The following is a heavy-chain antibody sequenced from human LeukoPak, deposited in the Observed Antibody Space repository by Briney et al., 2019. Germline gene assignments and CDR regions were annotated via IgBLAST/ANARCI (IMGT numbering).Heavy chain of an antibody. CDR2: IIPILGIA. J-gene: IGHJ6*02. Sequence: SVKDSCKASGGTFSSYALSWVRLAPGQGLEWMGRIIPILGIANYAQKFQGRVTITADKSTSTAYMELSSLRSEDTAVYYCARDIVVVVAATPEYGMDVWGQGTTVSVSS. CDR3: ARDIVVVVAATPEYGMDV. V-gene: IGHV1-69*04. D-gene: IGHD2-15*01. CDR1: GGTFSSYA.